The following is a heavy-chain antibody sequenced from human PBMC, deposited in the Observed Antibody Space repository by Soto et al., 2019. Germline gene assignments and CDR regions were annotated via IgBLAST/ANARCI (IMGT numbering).Heavy chain of an antibody. CDR2: INPLSGRP. J-gene: IGHJ4*02. CDR1: GGTFVRHV. D-gene: IGHD2-2*01. CDR3: ATPACAATWCSPSHNLDH. Sequence: QVQLVQSGAEVKKPESSVKVSCKTSGGTFVRHVISWVRQAPGQGPKWMGKINPLSGRPNYAQKFQNRVTFTADTDSSTAYMELSSLRSDDTAVYYCATPACAATWCSPSHNLDHWGQGTLVTVSS. V-gene: IGHV1-69*06.